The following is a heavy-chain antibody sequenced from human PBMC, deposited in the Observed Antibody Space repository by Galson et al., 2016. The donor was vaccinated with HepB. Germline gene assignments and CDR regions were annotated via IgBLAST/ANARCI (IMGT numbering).Heavy chain of an antibody. Sequence: SVKVSCKASGYTFSDYGVTWLRQAPGQGPEWIGWISVYEGNTEDAQQFQGRVTMTADISTSTASLELRGLRPDDTAVYYCARAKAENPLSAHTYWGQGTLITVSS. CDR1: GYTFSDYG. V-gene: IGHV1-18*01. J-gene: IGHJ4*02. CDR3: ARAKAENPLSAHTY. CDR2: ISVYEGNT. D-gene: IGHD1-14*01.